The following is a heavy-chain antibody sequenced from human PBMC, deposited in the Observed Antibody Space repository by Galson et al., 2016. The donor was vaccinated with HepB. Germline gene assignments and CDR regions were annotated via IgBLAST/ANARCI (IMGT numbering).Heavy chain of an antibody. V-gene: IGHV3-23*01. CDR1: GFTFRDST. D-gene: IGHD6-19*01. CDR2: ITGSGVST. J-gene: IGHJ4*02. Sequence: SLRLSCAASGFTFRDSTMTWVRQAPGKGLEWVSTITGSGVSTYYADSLKGRFTVSRDDSRNMLYLQMNSLRVDDTAVYSCAKGGGDTTGWYPLDSWGRGILVTVSS. CDR3: AKGGGDTTGWYPLDS.